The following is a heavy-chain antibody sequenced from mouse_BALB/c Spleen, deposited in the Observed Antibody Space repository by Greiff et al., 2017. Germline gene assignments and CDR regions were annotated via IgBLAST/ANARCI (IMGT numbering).Heavy chain of an antibody. J-gene: IGHJ4*01. Sequence: VQLHQSGAELMKPGASVKISCKATGYTFSSYWIEWVKQRPGHGLEWIGEILPGSGSTNYNEKFKGKATFTADTSSNTAYMQLSSLTSEDSAVYYCARRGGNYDAMDYWGQGTSVTVSS. CDR1: GYTFSSYW. D-gene: IGHD2-1*01. CDR2: ILPGSGST. CDR3: ARRGGNYDAMDY. V-gene: IGHV1-9*01.